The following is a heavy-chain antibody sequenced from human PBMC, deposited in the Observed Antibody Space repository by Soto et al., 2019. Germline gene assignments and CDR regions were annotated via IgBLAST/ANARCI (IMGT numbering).Heavy chain of an antibody. D-gene: IGHD2-2*01. V-gene: IGHV3-74*01. J-gene: IGHJ6*02. Sequence: GGSLRLSCAASGFTFSSYWMHWVRQAPGKGLVWVSRINSDGSSTSYADSVKGRFTISRDNAKNTLYLQMNSLRAEDTAVYYCVSPLTRRGPAAMWGYYYYYGMDVWGQGTTVTVSS. CDR2: INSDGSST. CDR3: VSPLTRRGPAAMWGYYYYYGMDV. CDR1: GFTFSSYW.